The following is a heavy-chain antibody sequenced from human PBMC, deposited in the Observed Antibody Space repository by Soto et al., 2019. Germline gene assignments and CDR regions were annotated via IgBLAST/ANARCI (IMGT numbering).Heavy chain of an antibody. J-gene: IGHJ4*02. V-gene: IGHV1-18*01. CDR2: ISAYNGNT. CDR1: GYTFTSYG. Sequence: ASLKVSCKASGYTFTSYGISWVRQAPGQGLEWMGWISAYNGNTNYAQKLQGRVTMTTDTSTSTAYMELRSLRSDDTAVYYCAREERYEYYFDYWGQGTLVTVSS. CDR3: AREERYEYYFDY. D-gene: IGHD3-3*01.